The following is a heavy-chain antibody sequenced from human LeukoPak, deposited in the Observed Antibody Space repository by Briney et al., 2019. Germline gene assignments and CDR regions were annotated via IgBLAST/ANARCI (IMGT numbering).Heavy chain of an antibody. Sequence: GESLKSSCKGSGFSFTSHWIGWGRQMPGKGLEWMGIIYPVDSDTRYSPSFQGHVTISAEKSINTAYLPWSSLKASDTAMYYCATPYCSGGSCYSNLAFDIWGRGTMVTVSS. CDR2: IYPVDSDT. D-gene: IGHD2-15*01. CDR1: GFSFTSHW. J-gene: IGHJ3*02. CDR3: ATPYCSGGSCYSNLAFDI. V-gene: IGHV5-51*01.